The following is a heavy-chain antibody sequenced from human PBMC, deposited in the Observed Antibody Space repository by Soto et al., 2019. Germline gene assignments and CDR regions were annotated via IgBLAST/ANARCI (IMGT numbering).Heavy chain of an antibody. CDR3: AKVSVPGVIRNYCDY. CDR2: SSWDGGST. J-gene: IGHJ4*02. CDR1: GFTFDDYT. Sequence: PGGSLRLSCAASGFTFDDYTMHWVRQAPGKVLEWVSLSSWDGGSTYYADSVKCRFTISRDNSKNSLYLQMNSLRTEDTALYYCAKVSVPGVIRNYCDYWGQGTLGTISS. V-gene: IGHV3-43*01. D-gene: IGHD3-10*01.